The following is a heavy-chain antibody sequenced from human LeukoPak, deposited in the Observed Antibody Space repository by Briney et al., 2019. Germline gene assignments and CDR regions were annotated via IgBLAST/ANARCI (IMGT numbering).Heavy chain of an antibody. Sequence: KPSETLSLTCTVSGGSISSSSYYWGWIRQPPGKGLEWIGNIYYSGTTYYNPSLKGRVTISIDTSKNQFSLKLSSVTAAATAVYYCARPFPDAGDDIFSTWFDPWGQGTLLTVSS. V-gene: IGHV4-39*01. D-gene: IGHD3-9*01. CDR3: ARPFPDAGDDIFSTWFDP. CDR1: GGSISSSSYY. J-gene: IGHJ5*02. CDR2: IYYSGTT.